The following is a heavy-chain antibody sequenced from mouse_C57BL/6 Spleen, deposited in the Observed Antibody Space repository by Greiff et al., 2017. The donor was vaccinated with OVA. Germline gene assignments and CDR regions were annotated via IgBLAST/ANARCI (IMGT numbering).Heavy chain of an antibody. Sequence: DVKLVESGGDLVKPGGSLKPSCAASGFTFSSYGMSWVRQTPDKRLEWVATISSGGSYTYYPDSVKGRFTISRDNAKNTLYLQMSSLKSEDTAMYYCARHYYDYDVRWYFDVWGTGTTVTVSS. CDR2: ISSGGSYT. J-gene: IGHJ1*03. D-gene: IGHD2-4*01. CDR3: ARHYYDYDVRWYFDV. CDR1: GFTFSSYG. V-gene: IGHV5-6*02.